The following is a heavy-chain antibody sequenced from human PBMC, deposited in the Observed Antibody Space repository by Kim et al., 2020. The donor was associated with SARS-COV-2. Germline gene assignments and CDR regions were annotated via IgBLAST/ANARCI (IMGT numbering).Heavy chain of an antibody. V-gene: IGHV3-30*01. D-gene: IGHD4-4*01. J-gene: IGHJ4*02. Sequence: YAGSVNGRVTMSRDKSKNMVYLEMNSLRIEDTALYYCARDLNSNWNYFGSWGQGTLVTVSS. CDR3: ARDLNSNWNYFGS.